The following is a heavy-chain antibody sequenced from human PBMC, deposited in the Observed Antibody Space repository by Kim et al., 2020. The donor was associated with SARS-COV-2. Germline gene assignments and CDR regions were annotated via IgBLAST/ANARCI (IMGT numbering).Heavy chain of an antibody. CDR3: ARSRGDDGAFDI. J-gene: IGHJ3*02. Sequence: YYADSVKGRFTISRDNSKNTLYLQMNSLRAEDTAVYYCARSRGDDGAFDIWGQGAMVTVSS. V-gene: IGHV3-30*01. D-gene: IGHD3-16*01.